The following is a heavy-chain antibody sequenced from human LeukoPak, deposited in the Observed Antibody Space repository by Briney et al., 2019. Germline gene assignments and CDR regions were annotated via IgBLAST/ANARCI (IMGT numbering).Heavy chain of an antibody. CDR1: GYTFNGYG. V-gene: IGHV1-18*01. Sequence: ASVKVSCKASGYTFNGYGITWVRQAPGQGPEWMGWISVYNDNTNYAQKFQGRVTMTTDTYTGTAYMELTSLRSDDTAVYYCARDRRVRGYYDTSGYSCDYWGQGTLVTVSS. J-gene: IGHJ4*02. D-gene: IGHD3-22*01. CDR2: ISVYNDNT. CDR3: ARDRRVRGYYDTSGYSCDY.